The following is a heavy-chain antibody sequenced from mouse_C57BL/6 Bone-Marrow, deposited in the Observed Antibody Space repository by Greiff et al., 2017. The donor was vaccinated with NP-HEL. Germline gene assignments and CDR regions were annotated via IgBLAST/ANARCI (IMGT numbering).Heavy chain of an antibody. J-gene: IGHJ3*01. CDR1: GYTFTSYW. CDR2: IDPSDSYT. D-gene: IGHD1-1*01. V-gene: IGHV1-50*01. Sequence: QVQLQQPGAELVKPGASVKLSCKASGYTFTSYWMQWVKQRPGQGLEWIGEIDPSDSYTNYNQKFKGKATLTVDTSSSTAYMQFSSLTSEDSAVYYCAKDYYGSSVWFAYWGQGTLVTVSA. CDR3: AKDYYGSSVWFAY.